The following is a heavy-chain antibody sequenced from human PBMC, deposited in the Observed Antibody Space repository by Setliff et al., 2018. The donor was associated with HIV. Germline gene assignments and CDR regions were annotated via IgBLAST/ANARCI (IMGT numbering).Heavy chain of an antibody. Sequence: SETLSLTCTVSGGSISSHYWNWIRQPPGKGLEWIGYIYYSGSTNYNPSLKSRVTISVDTSKNQFSLKLSSVTAADTAVYYCARDGDYNYYGMDVWGQGTTVTVSS. CDR2: IYYSGST. V-gene: IGHV4-59*11. CDR3: ARDGDYNYYGMDV. D-gene: IGHD4-17*01. CDR1: GGSISSHY. J-gene: IGHJ6*02.